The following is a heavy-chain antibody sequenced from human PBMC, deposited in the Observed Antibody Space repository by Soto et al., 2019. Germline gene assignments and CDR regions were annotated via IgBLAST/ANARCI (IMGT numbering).Heavy chain of an antibody. V-gene: IGHV3-23*01. J-gene: IGHJ4*02. CDR1: GFTFRNNV. CDR3: AKNGLDNSPSAIDS. CDR2: ITGSGRDT. D-gene: IGHD2-8*01. Sequence: QSGGSLRLSCAASGFTFRNNVLSWVRQAPGKGLDRVSGITGSGRDTYYADSVKGRFTISRDNSKNMVFLQMNSLRAEDTALYYCAKNGLDNSPSAIDSWGPGTLVTVSS.